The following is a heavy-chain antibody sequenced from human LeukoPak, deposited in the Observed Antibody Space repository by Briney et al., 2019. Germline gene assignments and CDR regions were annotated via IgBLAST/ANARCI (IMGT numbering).Heavy chain of an antibody. V-gene: IGHV3-21*01. CDR2: ISSSSIYI. J-gene: IGHJ4*02. CDR1: GFTFSGYS. D-gene: IGHD2-15*01. CDR3: ARDHDRYCSGCSCSEFDY. Sequence: GGSLRLSCAASGFTFSGYSMNWVRQAPGKGLEWVSSISSSSIYIYNADSVKGRFTISRDNAKNSLYLQMNNLRDEDTAVYYCARDHDRYCSGCSCSEFDYWGQGTLVTVSS.